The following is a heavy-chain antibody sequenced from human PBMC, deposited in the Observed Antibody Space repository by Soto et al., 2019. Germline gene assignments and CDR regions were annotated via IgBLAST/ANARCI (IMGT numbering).Heavy chain of an antibody. CDR1: GWSANGYS. D-gene: IGHD3-3*01. V-gene: IGHV4-34*01. CDR2: INHTGGT. CDR3: ATRITVFGLLIPPFDP. J-gene: IGHJ5*02. Sequence: PXETRSLACAVDGWSANGYSCNWIRQPPGKGLEWIGEINHTGGTHYNPSLKSRVTMSVDTSKNQFSLRLSSVTAADTAIYYCATRITVFGLLIPPFDPWGQGTQVTVPQ.